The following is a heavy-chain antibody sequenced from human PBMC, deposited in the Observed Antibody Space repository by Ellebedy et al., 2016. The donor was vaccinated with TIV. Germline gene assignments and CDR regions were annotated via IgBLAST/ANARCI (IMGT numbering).Heavy chain of an antibody. CDR1: RGTFSSYA. CDR2: IIPIFGTA. D-gene: IGHD1-26*01. Sequence: SVKVSXKASRGTFSSYAISWVRQAPGQGLEWLGGIIPIFGTANYAQKFQGRVTITADESTSTAYMELSRLRSDDTAVYYCARDGGSYSGSYWDYYYYYYMDVWGKGTTVTVSS. J-gene: IGHJ6*03. V-gene: IGHV1-69*13. CDR3: ARDGGSYSGSYWDYYYYYYMDV.